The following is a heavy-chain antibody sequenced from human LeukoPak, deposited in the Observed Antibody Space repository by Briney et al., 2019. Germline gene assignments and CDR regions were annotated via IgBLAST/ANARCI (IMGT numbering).Heavy chain of an antibody. CDR1: GFTFSSYE. D-gene: IGHD2-15*01. J-gene: IGHJ5*02. CDR3: ARELLSWFDP. CDR2: ISSSGSTI. V-gene: IGHV3-48*03. Sequence: GGSLRLSCAASGFTFSSYEMNWVRQAPGKGPEWVSYISSSGSTIYYADSVKGRFTISRDNAKNSLYLQMNSLRAEDTAVYYCARELLSWFDPWGQGTLVTVSS.